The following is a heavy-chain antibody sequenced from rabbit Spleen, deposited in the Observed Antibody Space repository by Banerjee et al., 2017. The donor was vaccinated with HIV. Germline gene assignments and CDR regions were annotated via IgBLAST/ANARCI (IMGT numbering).Heavy chain of an antibody. CDR2: IYTGSTAT. D-gene: IGHD1-1*01. Sequence: QEQLVESGGGLVQPEGSLTLTCTASGFSFSSSYYICWVRQAPGKGPEWIGCIYTGSTATYYASWAKGRFTISKTSSTTVTLQMDSLTDADTATYFCARGRGGLLTAFNLWGPGTLVTVS. J-gene: IGHJ4*01. CDR1: GFSFSSSYY. V-gene: IGHV1S45*01. CDR3: ARGRGGLLTAFNL.